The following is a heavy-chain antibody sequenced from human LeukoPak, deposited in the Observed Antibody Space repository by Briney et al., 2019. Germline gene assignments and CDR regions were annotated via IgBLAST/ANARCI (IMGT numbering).Heavy chain of an antibody. D-gene: IGHD1-14*01. CDR1: GYTFTDYY. CDR3: ARGHPSAEPPDY. Sequence: ASVKVSCKASGYTFTDYYIHWVRQVPGQGLEYMGWIYPNTGGASYAQRFRDRVTMSVDTSITTVYMELSRLTGDDTAVYYCARGHPSAEPPDYWGQGDLVTVSS. V-gene: IGHV1-2*02. J-gene: IGHJ4*02. CDR2: IYPNTGGA.